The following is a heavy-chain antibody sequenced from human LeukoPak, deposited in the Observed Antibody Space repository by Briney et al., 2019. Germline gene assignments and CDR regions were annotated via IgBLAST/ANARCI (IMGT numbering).Heavy chain of an antibody. J-gene: IGHJ4*02. CDR1: GYTLTHHG. D-gene: IGHD3-22*01. CDR3: ARDPSNSSGYHAHFDS. Sequence: GASVKVSCKASGYTLTHHGISWVRQAPGQGLEWMGWISCYNGDTIYAQNVQGRVTMTTDASTRTVYIELRNLGSDDTAIYYCARDPSNSSGYHAHFDSWGQGTLVTVSS. V-gene: IGHV1-18*01. CDR2: ISCYNGDT.